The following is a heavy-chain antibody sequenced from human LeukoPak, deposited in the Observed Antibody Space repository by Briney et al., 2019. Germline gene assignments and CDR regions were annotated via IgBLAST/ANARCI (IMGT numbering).Heavy chain of an antibody. CDR2: INHSGSI. CDR1: GGSFSGYY. CDR3: ARYDVWGTYRAFDY. D-gene: IGHD3-16*02. Sequence: ASETLSLTCAVYGGSFSGYYWSWIRQPPGKGLEWIGEINHSGSINYNPSLKSRVTISVDTSKNQFSLKLSSVTAADTAVYYCARYDVWGTYRAFDYWGQGTLVTVSS. V-gene: IGHV4-34*01. J-gene: IGHJ4*02.